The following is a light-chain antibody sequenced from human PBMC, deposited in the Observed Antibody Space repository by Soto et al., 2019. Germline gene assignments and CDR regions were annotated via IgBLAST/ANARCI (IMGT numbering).Light chain of an antibody. CDR2: NNN. V-gene: IGLV1-44*01. J-gene: IGLJ1*01. Sequence: QSVLTQPPSASGTPGQTVIISCSGSRSDIGSNSVNWYQHLPGTAPKLLIYNNNQRPSGVPDRFSGSKSGTSASLAISGLQSEDEADYYCAAWVDSLTGPVFGTGTKVTVL. CDR1: RSDIGSNS. CDR3: AAWVDSLTGPV.